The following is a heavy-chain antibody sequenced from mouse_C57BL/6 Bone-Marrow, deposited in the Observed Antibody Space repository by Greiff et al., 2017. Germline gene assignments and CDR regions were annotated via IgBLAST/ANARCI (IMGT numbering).Heavy chain of an antibody. CDR2: IDPANGNT. CDR3: ASHYYGSSYWFAY. Sequence: EVKLQQSVAELVRPGASVKLSCTASGFNIKNTYMHWVKQRPEQGLEWIGRIDPANGNTKYAPKFQGKATITADTSSNTAYLQLSSLTSEDTAIYYCASHYYGSSYWFAYWGQGTLVTVSA. V-gene: IGHV14-3*01. CDR1: GFNIKNTY. D-gene: IGHD1-1*01. J-gene: IGHJ3*01.